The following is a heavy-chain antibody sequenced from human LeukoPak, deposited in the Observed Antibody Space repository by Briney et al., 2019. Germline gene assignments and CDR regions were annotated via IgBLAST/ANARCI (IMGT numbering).Heavy chain of an antibody. CDR2: INRDGSNT. CDR3: ARDSNSYFDY. Sequence: GGSLRLSCAASGFTFSSYWMHWVRQAPGKGLVWVSRINRDGSNTGNADSVKGRFTISRDNARNTLHLQMNSLRAEDTAVYYCARDSNSYFDYWGLGSLVTVSS. CDR1: GFTFSSYW. D-gene: IGHD1-1*01. J-gene: IGHJ4*02. V-gene: IGHV3-74*01.